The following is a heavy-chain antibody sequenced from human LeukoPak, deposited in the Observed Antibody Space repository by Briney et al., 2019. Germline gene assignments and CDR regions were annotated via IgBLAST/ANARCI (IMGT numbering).Heavy chain of an antibody. V-gene: IGHV4-38-2*02. CDR2: IYSSGST. CDR1: GYSISSGYY. Sequence: SETLSLTCTVSGYSISSGYYWGWIRQPPGKGLEWIGNIYSSGSTYYNASLQSRVTISIDTSKNQFSLRLNSVTAADTAMYYCARRQGYCSGGSCYHFDYWGQGTLVTVSS. J-gene: IGHJ4*02. D-gene: IGHD2-15*01. CDR3: ARRQGYCSGGSCYHFDY.